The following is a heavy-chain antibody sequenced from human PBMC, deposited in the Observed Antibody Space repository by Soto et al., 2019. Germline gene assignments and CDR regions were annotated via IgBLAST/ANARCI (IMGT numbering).Heavy chain of an antibody. D-gene: IGHD3-22*01. CDR2: INSDGSST. V-gene: IGHV3-74*01. J-gene: IGHJ4*02. CDR1: GFTFSSYW. CDR3: ARWKYYYDSSGYFFVY. Sequence: GGSLRLSCAASGFTFSSYWMHWVRQAPGKGLVWVSRINSDGSSTTYADSVKGRFTISRDNAKNTLYLQMNSLRAEDTAVYYCARWKYYYDSSGYFFVYWGQGTLVTSPQ.